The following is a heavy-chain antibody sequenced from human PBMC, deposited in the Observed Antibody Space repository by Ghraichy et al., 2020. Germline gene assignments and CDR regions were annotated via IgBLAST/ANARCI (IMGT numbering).Heavy chain of an antibody. V-gene: IGHV3-23*01. CDR1: GFTFSSFA. J-gene: IGHJ4*02. Sequence: GESLNISCAASGFTFSSFAMSWVRQAPGKGLEWVSSLGSSGESTYYADSVKGRFTISRDNSKNTMYLQMNSLSAGDTAVYYCAKLAYNWNDDDCWGQGTLVTVSS. D-gene: IGHD1-1*01. CDR3: AKLAYNWNDDDC. CDR2: LGSSGEST.